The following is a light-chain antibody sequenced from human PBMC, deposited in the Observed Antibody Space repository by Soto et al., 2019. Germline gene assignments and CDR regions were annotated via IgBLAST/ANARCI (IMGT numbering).Light chain of an antibody. Sequence: IVLTQSPPTLSVSQAPRASLXRRTSQSVSSNLAWYQQKTGQAPRLLIYGASTRATGIPARFSGSGSGTEFTLTISSLQSEDFAVYYCQQYNNWPPWTFGQGTKVDIK. CDR3: QQYNNWPPWT. V-gene: IGKV3-15*01. CDR1: QSVSSN. J-gene: IGKJ1*01. CDR2: GAS.